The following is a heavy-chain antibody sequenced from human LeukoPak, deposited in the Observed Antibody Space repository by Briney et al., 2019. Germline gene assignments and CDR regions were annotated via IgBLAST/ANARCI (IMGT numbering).Heavy chain of an antibody. Sequence: GGSLRLSCVASGFSFSDHFMDWVRQAPGKGLEWVGRARDKPNGYTTEYAASVKGRFTISRDESRKSVYLQMSSLKTEDTAVYYCARVGGTVIRGTIVTRLDYWGQGTLVTVSS. CDR3: ARVGGTVIRGTIVTRLDY. D-gene: IGHD3-10*01. CDR2: ARDKPNGYTT. V-gene: IGHV3-72*01. J-gene: IGHJ4*02. CDR1: GFSFSDHF.